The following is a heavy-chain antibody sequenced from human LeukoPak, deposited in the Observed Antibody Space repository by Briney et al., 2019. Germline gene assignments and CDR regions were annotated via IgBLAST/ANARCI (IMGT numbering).Heavy chain of an antibody. CDR2: INYDGSDK. D-gene: IGHD6-19*01. Sequence: GGSLRLSCAASGFTFTHFGMHWVRQAPGRGLEWVAFINYDGSDKYYTDSVKGRFTISRDNSKNTLYLQMNSLRAEDMALYYCAKDIRSQWLVPVGYFQHWGQGTLVTVSS. J-gene: IGHJ1*01. CDR1: GFTFTHFG. CDR3: AKDIRSQWLVPVGYFQH. V-gene: IGHV3-30*02.